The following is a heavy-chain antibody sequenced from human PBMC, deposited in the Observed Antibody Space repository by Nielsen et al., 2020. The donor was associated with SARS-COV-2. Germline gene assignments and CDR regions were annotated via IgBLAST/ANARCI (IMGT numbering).Heavy chain of an antibody. D-gene: IGHD5-24*01. CDR1: GFALSDHF. CDR2: INRDGSVT. J-gene: IGHJ6*02. V-gene: IGHV3-74*01. Sequence: GESLKISCAASGFALSDHFMSWIRQAPGKGLVWVSRINRDGSVTNYADSVKGRFTISRDNGGNTLYLQVNSLRAEDTAVYYCVREGDGYHSYYYGLDVWGRGTTVTVSS. CDR3: VREGDGYHSYYYGLDV.